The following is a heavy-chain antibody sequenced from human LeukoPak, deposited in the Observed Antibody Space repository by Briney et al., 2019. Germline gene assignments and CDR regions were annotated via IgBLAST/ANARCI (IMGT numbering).Heavy chain of an antibody. J-gene: IGHJ4*02. CDR1: GYTFTSYY. CDR3: ARAFLDLYFDY. V-gene: IGHV1-46*01. CDR2: INPSGDTT. Sequence: ASVKVSCRASGYTFTSYYMHWVRQAPGQGLEWMGMINPSGDTTSYAQKLQGRVTMTRDTSTSTAYMELSSLRSEDTAVYYCARAFLDLYFDYWGQGTLVTVSS.